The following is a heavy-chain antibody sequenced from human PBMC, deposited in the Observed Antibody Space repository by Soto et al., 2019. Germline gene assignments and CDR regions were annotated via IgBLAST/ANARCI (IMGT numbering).Heavy chain of an antibody. Sequence: EVQLLESGGGLVQPGGSLRLSCAASGFTFSSYAMSWVRQAPGKGLEWVSAISGSGGSTYYADSVEGRFTISRDNSKNTLYLQMNSLRAEDTAVYYCAKDGDFWSGYSIYFDYWGQGTLVTVSS. D-gene: IGHD3-3*01. CDR3: AKDGDFWSGYSIYFDY. J-gene: IGHJ4*02. V-gene: IGHV3-23*01. CDR2: ISGSGGST. CDR1: GFTFSSYA.